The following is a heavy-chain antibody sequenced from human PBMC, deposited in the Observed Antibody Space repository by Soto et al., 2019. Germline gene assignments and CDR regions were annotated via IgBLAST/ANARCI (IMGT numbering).Heavy chain of an antibody. Sequence: VQLVESGGGLVQPGGSLRLSCAASGFTFSTYTMNWVRQAPGKGLEWVSYISRSSSTIYYADSVKGRFTISRDNAKNLLYLQMNSLTDEDTAVYYCTSSSGLFDYWGQGTLVTVSS. V-gene: IGHV3-48*02. CDR2: ISRSSSTI. D-gene: IGHD6-19*01. CDR3: TSSSGLFDY. J-gene: IGHJ4*02. CDR1: GFTFSTYT.